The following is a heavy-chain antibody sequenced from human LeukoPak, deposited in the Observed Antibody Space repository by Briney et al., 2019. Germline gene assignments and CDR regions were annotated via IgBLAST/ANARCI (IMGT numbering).Heavy chain of an antibody. J-gene: IGHJ4*02. CDR1: GFTFSDYY. CDR3: AALGATGY. Sequence: GSLRLSCAASGFTFSDYYWSWIRQPAGKGLEWIGRIYTSVSTNYNPSLKSRVTMSVDTSKNQFSLKLSSVTAADTAVYYCAALGATGYWGQGTLVTVSS. CDR2: IYTSVST. D-gene: IGHD1-26*01. V-gene: IGHV4-4*07.